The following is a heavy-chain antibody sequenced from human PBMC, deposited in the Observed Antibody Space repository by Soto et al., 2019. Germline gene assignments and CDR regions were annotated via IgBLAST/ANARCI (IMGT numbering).Heavy chain of an antibody. D-gene: IGHD2-21*01. CDR1: GVFISSTNW. V-gene: IGHV4-4*02. CDR3: ATLPPRIVVYLLPIPT. CDR2: IYHNGSP. Sequence: LSDTLFLTCVVSGVFISSTNWWTLVRHPPGKRLEWIGEIYHNGSPTYSPSLRGRATISVDKSNNQFSLRLRSVTAADTAVYYCATLPPRIVVYLLPIPTSGQGILVIVSS. J-gene: IGHJ5*02.